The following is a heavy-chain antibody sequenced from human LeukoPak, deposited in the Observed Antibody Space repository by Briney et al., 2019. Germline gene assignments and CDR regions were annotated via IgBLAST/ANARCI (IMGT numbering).Heavy chain of an antibody. J-gene: IGHJ3*02. Sequence: GGSLRLSXAASGFSFSNYGMNWVRQAPGKGVEWVSRISSSSSYIYYADSVKGRFTISRDNAKNSLYLQMNSLRAEDTAVYYCARCRNGYRNDVFDIWGQGTMVTVSS. D-gene: IGHD5-24*01. CDR1: GFSFSNYG. CDR3: ARCRNGYRNDVFDI. V-gene: IGHV3-21*01. CDR2: ISSSSSYI.